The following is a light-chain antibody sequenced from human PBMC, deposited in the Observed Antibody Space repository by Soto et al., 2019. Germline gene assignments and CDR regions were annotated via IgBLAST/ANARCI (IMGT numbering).Light chain of an antibody. CDR1: QDINNY. V-gene: IGKV1-33*01. CDR2: DSS. Sequence: DIQMTQSPSSLSASVGDRVTIICQASQDINNYLNWYQQKPGKAPKLLIYDSSNLEIGVPSRFSGSGYGTRFSFTISSLQPDDIATYYCQQFDNLPFTFGKGTRLEIK. J-gene: IGKJ5*01. CDR3: QQFDNLPFT.